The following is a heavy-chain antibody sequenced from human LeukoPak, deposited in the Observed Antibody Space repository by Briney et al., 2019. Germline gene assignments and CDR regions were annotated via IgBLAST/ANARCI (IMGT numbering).Heavy chain of an antibody. CDR3: AKDPGVDYDIFTGYYWGYFDY. Sequence: SETLSLTCTVSGGSISSYYWSWIRQPAGKGLEWIGRIYTSGSTNYNPSLKSRVTMSVDTSKNQFSLKLSSVTAADTAVYYCAKDPGVDYDIFTGYYWGYFDYWGQGTLVTVSS. D-gene: IGHD3-9*01. J-gene: IGHJ4*02. V-gene: IGHV4-4*07. CDR1: GGSISSYY. CDR2: IYTSGST.